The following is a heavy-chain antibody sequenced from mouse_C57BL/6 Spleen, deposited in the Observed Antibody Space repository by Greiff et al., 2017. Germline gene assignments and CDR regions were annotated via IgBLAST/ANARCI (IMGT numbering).Heavy chain of an antibody. V-gene: IGHV1-76*01. Sequence: QVQLQQSGAELVRPGASVKLSCKASGYTFTDYYINWVKQRPGQGLEWIARIYPGSGNTYYNEKFKGKATLTAEKSSSTAYMQLSSLTSEDSAVYFCARRGGYYFMDYWGQGTSVTVSS. CDR2: IYPGSGNT. J-gene: IGHJ4*01. CDR3: ARRGGYYFMDY. CDR1: GYTFTDYY. D-gene: IGHD2-3*01.